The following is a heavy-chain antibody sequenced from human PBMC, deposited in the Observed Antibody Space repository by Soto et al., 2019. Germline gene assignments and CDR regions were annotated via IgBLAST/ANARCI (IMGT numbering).Heavy chain of an antibody. CDR2: IGTAGDT. D-gene: IGHD1-1*01. CDR1: GFTFSRYD. Sequence: GGSLRLSCEASGFTFSRYDMHWDRQATGKGLEWVSAIGTAGDTYYPGSVKGRFTVSRENAKNSLYLQMNSLSAGDTAVYYCAPGGDDSDYYYFYGMVVWYQGTMVTAFS. V-gene: IGHV3-13*01. CDR3: APGGDDSDYYYFYGMVV. J-gene: IGHJ6*02.